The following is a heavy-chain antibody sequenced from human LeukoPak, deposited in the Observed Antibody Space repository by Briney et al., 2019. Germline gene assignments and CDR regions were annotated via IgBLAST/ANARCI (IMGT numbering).Heavy chain of an antibody. CDR2: INHSGSA. Sequence: SETLSLTCAVYGGSFSGYYWSWIPQPPGKGLEWIGEINHSGSANYNPSLTRRVTISVDTSKNQFSLKMSSVTAADTAVYCCARGARYYDYVWGSYRKNYMDVWGKGTTVTVSS. D-gene: IGHD3-16*02. CDR1: GGSFSGYY. J-gene: IGHJ6*03. CDR3: ARGARYYDYVWGSYRKNYMDV. V-gene: IGHV4-34*01.